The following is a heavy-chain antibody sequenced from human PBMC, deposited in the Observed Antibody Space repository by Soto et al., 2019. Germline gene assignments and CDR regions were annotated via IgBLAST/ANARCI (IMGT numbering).Heavy chain of an antibody. J-gene: IGHJ6*03. CDR1: GFTFSNYW. CDR2: INSDGSVS. CDR3: ARGDCVGGTCYSLAGSFYYYMDV. D-gene: IGHD2-15*01. Sequence: EVQLVESGGGLVQPGGSLRLSCAASGFTFSNYWMYWVRQAPGKGLVWVSRINSDGSVSSYADSVKGRRTISRDNVKNPLYLQMDSLRAEDTAVYYCARGDCVGGTCYSLAGSFYYYMDVWGKGTTVTVFS. V-gene: IGHV3-74*01.